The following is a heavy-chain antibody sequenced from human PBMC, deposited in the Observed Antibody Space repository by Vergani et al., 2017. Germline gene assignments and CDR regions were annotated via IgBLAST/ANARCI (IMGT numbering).Heavy chain of an antibody. CDR3: ARDKYEIVTGYYADYYYYYMDV. CDR1: GDSISSYY. J-gene: IGHJ6*03. CDR2: IYYSGST. V-gene: IGHV4-59*01. D-gene: IGHD3-9*01. Sequence: QVQLQESGPGLVKPSETLSLTCTVSGDSISSYYWSWIRQPPGKGLEWIGYIYYSGSTNYNPSLKSRVTISVDTSKNQFPLKLSSVTAADTAVYYCARDKYEIVTGYYADYYYYYMDVWGKGSTVTVSS.